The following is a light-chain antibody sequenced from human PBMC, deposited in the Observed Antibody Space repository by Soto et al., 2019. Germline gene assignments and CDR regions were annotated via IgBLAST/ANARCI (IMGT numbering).Light chain of an antibody. CDR2: NNT. CDR3: QSFDTGLTGPI. V-gene: IGLV1-40*01. Sequence: QSVLTQPPSVSGAPGQRVTISCTGSSSNIGAGYDVHWYQQLPGTAPKLLISNNTNRPSGVPDRFSGSRSGTSASLAITGLQSEDEADYYCQSFDTGLTGPILGIGTKVTVL. CDR1: SSNIGAGYD. J-gene: IGLJ2*01.